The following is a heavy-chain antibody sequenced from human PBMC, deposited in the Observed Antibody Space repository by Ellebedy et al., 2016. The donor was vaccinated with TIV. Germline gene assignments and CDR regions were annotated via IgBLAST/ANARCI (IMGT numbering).Heavy chain of an antibody. CDR1: GFTFSSYA. CDR2: ISGSGGRT. V-gene: IGHV3-23*01. D-gene: IGHD2-2*01. Sequence: GESLKISCAASGFTFSSYAMSWVRQAPGKGLEWVSGISGSGGRTYYADSVKGRFTISRDSSKNTLYLQMNSLRAEDTALYYCASAFPLGAMVDYWGQGTLVTVSS. CDR3: ASAFPLGAMVDY. J-gene: IGHJ4*02.